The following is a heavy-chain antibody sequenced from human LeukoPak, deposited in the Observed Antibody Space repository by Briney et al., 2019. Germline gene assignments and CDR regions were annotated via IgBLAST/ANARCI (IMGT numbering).Heavy chain of an antibody. D-gene: IGHD5-12*01. CDR2: INAGNGNT. CDR1: GYTFTSYG. J-gene: IGHJ4*02. Sequence: ASVKVSCKASGYTFTSYGISWVRQAPGQRLEWMGWINAGNGNTKYSQKFQGRVTITRDTSASTAYMELSSLRSEDTAVYYCARQGGGYDHFDYWGQGTLVTVSS. CDR3: ARQGGGYDHFDY. V-gene: IGHV1-3*01.